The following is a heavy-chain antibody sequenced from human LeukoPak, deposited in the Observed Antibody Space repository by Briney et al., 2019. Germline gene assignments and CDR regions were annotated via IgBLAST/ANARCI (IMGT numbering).Heavy chain of an antibody. CDR2: ISACNGNT. CDR1: GYTFSKYG. V-gene: IGHV1-18*01. CDR3: ARTWIQLWPGTADY. J-gene: IGHJ4*02. Sequence: ASVKVSCKASGYTFSKYGITLVRQAPGQGLEWMGWISACNGNTNYAQKLQGRVTMTTDTSTSTAYMELRSLRSDDTAVYYCARTWIQLWPGTADYWGQGTLVTVSS. D-gene: IGHD5-18*01.